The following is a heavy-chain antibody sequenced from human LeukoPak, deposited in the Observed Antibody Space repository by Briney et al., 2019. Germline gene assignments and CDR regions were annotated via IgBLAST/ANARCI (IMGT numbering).Heavy chain of an antibody. CDR3: ATAGCSGGSCYTGYYFDY. CDR2: IKQDGSEK. CDR1: GFTFSSYW. D-gene: IGHD2-15*01. J-gene: IGHJ4*02. V-gene: IGHV3-7*01. Sequence: GGSLRLSCAASGFTFSSYWMSWVRQAPGKGLEWVANIKQDGSEKYYVDSVKGRFTISRDNAKNSLYLQMNSLRAEDTAVYYCATAGCSGGSCYTGYYFDYWGQGTLVTVSS.